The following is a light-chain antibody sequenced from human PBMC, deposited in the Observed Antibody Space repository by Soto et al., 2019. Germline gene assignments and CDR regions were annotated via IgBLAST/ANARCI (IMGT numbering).Light chain of an antibody. V-gene: IGKV3-11*01. CDR3: QQYNNWPLT. CDR1: QSVSSY. J-gene: IGKJ1*01. Sequence: EIVLTQSPATLSLSPGERATLSCRASQSVSSYLAWYQQKPGQAPRLLIYDASNRATGIPARFSGSGSGTDFTLTISRLEPEDFAVYYCQQYNNWPLTFGQGTKVDIK. CDR2: DAS.